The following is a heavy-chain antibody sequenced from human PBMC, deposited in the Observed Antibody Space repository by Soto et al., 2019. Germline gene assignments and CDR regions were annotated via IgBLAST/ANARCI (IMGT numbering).Heavy chain of an antibody. J-gene: IGHJ4*02. D-gene: IGHD6-6*01. CDR1: GGSFSGYY. Sequence: SETLSLTCAVYGGSFSGYYWSWIRQPPGKGLEWIGEINHSGSTNYNPSLKSRATISVDTSKNQFSLKLSSVTAADTAVYYCARVLIAARRSKFDYWGQGTLVTVSS. CDR2: INHSGST. V-gene: IGHV4-34*01. CDR3: ARVLIAARRSKFDY.